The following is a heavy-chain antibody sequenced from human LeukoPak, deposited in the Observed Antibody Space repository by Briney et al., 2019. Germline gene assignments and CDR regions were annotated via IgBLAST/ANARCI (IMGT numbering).Heavy chain of an antibody. Sequence: PGGSLRLSCAASGFTLSSFRMSWVRQAPGKGLEWVSRIIDSGGTNYADSVKGRFTISRGNSKNTLYLQMNSLRVEDTAVYYCAKGASIHVTGPYFWGPGTLVTVSS. J-gene: IGHJ4*02. CDR1: GFTLSSFR. CDR2: IIDSGGT. D-gene: IGHD3-9*01. CDR3: AKGASIHVTGPYF. V-gene: IGHV3-23*01.